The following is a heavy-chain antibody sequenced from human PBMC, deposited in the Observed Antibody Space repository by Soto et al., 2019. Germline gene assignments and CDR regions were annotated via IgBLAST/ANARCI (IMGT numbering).Heavy chain of an antibody. V-gene: IGHV4-34*01. CDR1: GGSFSGYY. Sequence: PSETLSLTSAVYGGSFSGYYWSWIRQPPGKGLQWIGEINRDGSTNYNPSLKSRVTISVESSKKQFSLKLTSVTAADTAVYYCARGKVVVVGTTVIDYWGQGNLVTVSS. J-gene: IGHJ4*02. CDR2: INRDGST. D-gene: IGHD2-15*01. CDR3: ARGKVVVVGTTVIDY.